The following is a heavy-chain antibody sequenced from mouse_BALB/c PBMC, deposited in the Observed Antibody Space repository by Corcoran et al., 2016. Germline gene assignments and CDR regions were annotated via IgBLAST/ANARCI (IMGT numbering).Heavy chain of an antibody. V-gene: IGHV9-1*02. D-gene: IGHD2-14*01. CDR1: GYTFTNYG. J-gene: IGHJ2*01. CDR2: INTYTGEP. Sequence: QIQLVQSGPELKKPGETVKISCKASGYTFTNYGMNWVKQAPGKGLKWMGWINTYTGEPTYADDFKGRFAFSLETSASTAYLQINNLKNEDMATYFCARFNYRYDYWGQGTTLTVSS. CDR3: ARFNYRYDY.